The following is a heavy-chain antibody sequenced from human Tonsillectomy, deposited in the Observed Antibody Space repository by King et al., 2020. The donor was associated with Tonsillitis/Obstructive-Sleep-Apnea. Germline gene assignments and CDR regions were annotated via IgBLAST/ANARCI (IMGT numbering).Heavy chain of an antibody. V-gene: IGHV3-43*01. D-gene: IGHD6-13*01. CDR3: AKDGGAAARRNYYMDV. J-gene: IGHJ6*03. CDR1: GFTFDDYT. CDR2: ISWDGGST. Sequence: VQLVESGGVVVQPGGSLRLSCAASGFTFDDYTMHWVRQAPGKGLEWVSLISWDGGSTYYADSVKGRLTISRDNSKNSLYLQMNSLRTEDTALYYCAKDGGAAARRNYYMDVWGKGTTVTVSS.